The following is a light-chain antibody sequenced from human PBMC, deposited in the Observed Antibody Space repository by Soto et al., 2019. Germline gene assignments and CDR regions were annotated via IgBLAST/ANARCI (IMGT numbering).Light chain of an antibody. CDR1: QSVSSSF. Sequence: EIVLTLAPGTLSLSPGERATLSCRASQSVSSSFLAWYQQKVGQAPRLLIYDASQRATDIPARFSGSGSGTDFTLTISRLEPEDFAVYYCQQFSSYPLTFGGGTNVDIK. J-gene: IGKJ4*01. V-gene: IGKV3-20*01. CDR2: DAS. CDR3: QQFSSYPLT.